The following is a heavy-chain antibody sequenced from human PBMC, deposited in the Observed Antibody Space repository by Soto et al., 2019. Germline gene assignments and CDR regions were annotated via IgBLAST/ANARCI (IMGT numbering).Heavy chain of an antibody. J-gene: IGHJ1*01. V-gene: IGHV4-34*01. CDR2: INHSGST. D-gene: IGHD2-15*01. CDR1: GGSFSGYY. CDR3: ARGGFGYGSGGSCYHGSGYFQH. Sequence: QVRLQQWGAGLLKPSETLSLTCAVYGGSFSGYYWSWIRQPPGKGLEWTGEINHSGSTNYNTSLKSRVYKSVGTAKDQFSLKLRSMTAEDTTVYYCARGGFGYGSGGSCYHGSGYFQHWGQRTLVTVSS.